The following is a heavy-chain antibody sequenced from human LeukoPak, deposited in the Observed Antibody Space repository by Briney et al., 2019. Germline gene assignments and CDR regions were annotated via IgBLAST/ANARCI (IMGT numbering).Heavy chain of an antibody. CDR3: AKDYLFISRRGTFDY. V-gene: IGHV3-23*01. D-gene: IGHD3-10*01. Sequence: GGSLRLSCAASGFTFSSYAMSWVRLAPGKGLEWVSGISGSGSSTYYADSVKGRFTISRDNSKNTLYLQMNSLRAEDTAVYYCAKDYLFISRRGTFDYWGQGTLVTVSS. CDR2: ISGSGSST. CDR1: GFTFSSYA. J-gene: IGHJ4*02.